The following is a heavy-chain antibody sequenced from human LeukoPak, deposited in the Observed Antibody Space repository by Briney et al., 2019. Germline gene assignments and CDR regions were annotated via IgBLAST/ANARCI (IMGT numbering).Heavy chain of an antibody. D-gene: IGHD6-13*01. CDR2: ISAYNGNT. CDR3: ATKLPGIAAAATPLDNWFDP. J-gene: IGHJ5*02. Sequence: ASVKVSCKASGYTFTSYGISWVRQAPGQGLEWMGWISAYNGNTNYAQKLQGRVTITTDTSTSTAYMELRSLRSDDTAVYYCATKLPGIAAAATPLDNWFDPWGQGTLVTVSS. V-gene: IGHV1-18*01. CDR1: GYTFTSYG.